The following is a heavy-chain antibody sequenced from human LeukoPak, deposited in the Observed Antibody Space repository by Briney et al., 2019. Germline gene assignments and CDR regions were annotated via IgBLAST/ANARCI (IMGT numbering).Heavy chain of an antibody. CDR2: IIPIFGTA. D-gene: IGHD4-17*01. J-gene: IGHJ6*03. V-gene: IGHV1-69*06. CDR3: ASYYGDYTLGYYYYYMDV. Sequence: SSVNVSYKASGGTFSSDIISWARQDPGQGLVWMGGIIPIFGTANHAQKFQGRVTITADKSTSTAYMELSSLRSEDTAVYYCASYYGDYTLGYYYYYMDVWGKGTTVTVSS. CDR1: GGTFSSDI.